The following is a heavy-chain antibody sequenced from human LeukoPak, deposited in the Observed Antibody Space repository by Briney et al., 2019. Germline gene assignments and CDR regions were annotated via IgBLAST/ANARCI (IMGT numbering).Heavy chain of an antibody. J-gene: IGHJ4*02. CDR2: IYTSGST. D-gene: IGHD1-20*01. Sequence: SETLSLTCTVSGGSISSYYWSWIRQPAGKGLEWIGRIYTSGSTNYNPSLKSRVTMSVDTSKNQFSLKLSSVTAADMAVYYCARGGGVKSITGTHFDYWGQGTLVTVSS. CDR1: GGSISSYY. CDR3: ARGGGVKSITGTHFDY. V-gene: IGHV4-4*07.